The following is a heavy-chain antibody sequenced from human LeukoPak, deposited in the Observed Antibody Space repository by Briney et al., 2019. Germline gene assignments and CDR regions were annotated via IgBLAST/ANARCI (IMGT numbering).Heavy chain of an antibody. CDR2: IIPIFGTA. Sequence: ASVKVSRKASGGTFSSYAISWVRQAPGQGLEWMGRIIPIFGTANYAQKFQGRVTITTDESTSTAYMELSSLRSEDTAVYYCASLYDILGPGGGDYWGQGTLVAVSS. CDR3: ASLYDILGPGGGDY. CDR1: GGTFSSYA. D-gene: IGHD3-9*01. J-gene: IGHJ4*02. V-gene: IGHV1-69*05.